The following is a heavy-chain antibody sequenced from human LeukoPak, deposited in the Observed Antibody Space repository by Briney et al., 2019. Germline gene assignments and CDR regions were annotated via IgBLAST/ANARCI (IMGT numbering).Heavy chain of an antibody. Sequence: GGSLRLSCAASGFTFSSYWLHWVRHAPGRGLVWVSRINTDGSSTTYADSVKGRFTISRDNAKNTLYLQINSLRAEDTAVYYCARGPYGDYPGGAFDIWGQGTMVTVSS. V-gene: IGHV3-74*01. CDR2: INTDGSST. D-gene: IGHD4-17*01. CDR1: GFTFSSYW. J-gene: IGHJ3*02. CDR3: ARGPYGDYPGGAFDI.